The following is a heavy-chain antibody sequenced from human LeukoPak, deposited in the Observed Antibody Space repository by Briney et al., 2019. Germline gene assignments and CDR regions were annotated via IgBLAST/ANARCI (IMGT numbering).Heavy chain of an antibody. CDR1: GFTFSNDA. D-gene: IGHD3-10*01. CDR2: ISSGGTYE. CDR3: TYYYDSGSSGPHYFDN. J-gene: IGHJ4*02. V-gene: IGHV3-30*01. Sequence: GGSLRLSCAASGFTFSNDAMHCVRQAPGKGLEWVSLISSGGTYEYYADSVKGRFTISRDNSKNTLYLQLNSLRAEDTAVYSSTYYYDSGSSGPHYFDNWGQGTLVTVSS.